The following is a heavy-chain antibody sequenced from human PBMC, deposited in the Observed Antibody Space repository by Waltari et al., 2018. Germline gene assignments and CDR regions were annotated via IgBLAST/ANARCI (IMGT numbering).Heavy chain of an antibody. V-gene: IGHV4-39*07. Sequence: QLQLQESGPGLVKPSETLSLTCTVSGGSISSSSYYWGWIRQPPGKGLEWIGSIYYSGWTYTNPSLKGRVTISVYTAMNQFSLKLSSVTAADTAVYYCARDIVVVIAIGLRAFDIWGQGTMVIVSS. D-gene: IGHD2-21*01. CDR1: GGSISSSSYY. J-gene: IGHJ3*02. CDR2: IYYSGWT. CDR3: ARDIVVVIAIGLRAFDI.